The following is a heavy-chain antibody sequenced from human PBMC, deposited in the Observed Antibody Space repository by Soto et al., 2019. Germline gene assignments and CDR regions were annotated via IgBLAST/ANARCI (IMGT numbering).Heavy chain of an antibody. J-gene: IGHJ5*01. V-gene: IGHV1-8*01. D-gene: IGHD2-2*01. CDR1: GYSFTSYD. Sequence: QVQLVQSGAEVKKPGASVKVSCKTSGYSFTSYDVNWVRQVPGQGLEWMGWMNTQFDNTGYAQNFQGRVIMSRDTSIGTAYRELNNLMSDDTAVYYCSRGYQYRGFDSWGQGTLVTVSS. CDR3: SRGYQYRGFDS. CDR2: MNTQFDNT.